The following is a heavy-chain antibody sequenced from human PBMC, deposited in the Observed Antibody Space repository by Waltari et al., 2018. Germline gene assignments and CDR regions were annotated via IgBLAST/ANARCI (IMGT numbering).Heavy chain of an antibody. Sequence: QVQLQESGPKLVKPSETLSLTCTVSAGSISSYFWSWIRQPPGKGLEWIGSIHYSGNTNSDTPMNSRVTISMDPSKNQFSLKLSSATAADTAVYYCAAHLRQVTTEFAYWGQGTLVTVSS. J-gene: IGHJ4*02. CDR3: AAHLRQVTTEFAY. V-gene: IGHV4-59*01. CDR2: IHYSGNT. D-gene: IGHD4-17*01. CDR1: AGSISSYF.